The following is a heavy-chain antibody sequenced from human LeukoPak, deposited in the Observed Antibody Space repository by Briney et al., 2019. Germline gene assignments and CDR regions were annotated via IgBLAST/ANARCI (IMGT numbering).Heavy chain of an antibody. D-gene: IGHD2-21*02. J-gene: IGHJ4*02. Sequence: PGGSLRLSCAASGFTFSTYSINWVRQAPGKGLEWVSYISSSSSTIYYADSVKGRFTISRDNAKNSLYLQMNSLRAEDTAVYYCAREDCGGDCYIDYWGQGTLVTVSS. CDR2: ISSSSSTI. V-gene: IGHV3-48*01. CDR3: AREDCGGDCYIDY. CDR1: GFTFSTYS.